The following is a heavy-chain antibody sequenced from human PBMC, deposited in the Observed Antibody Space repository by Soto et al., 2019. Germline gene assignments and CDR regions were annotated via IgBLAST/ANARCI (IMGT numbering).Heavy chain of an antibody. J-gene: IGHJ4*02. D-gene: IGHD3-9*01. V-gene: IGHV3-74*01. CDR3: AREEEGDILTGYYY. CDR2: INSDGSST. CDR1: GFTFSSYW. Sequence: GGSLRLSSAASGFTFSSYWMHWVRQAPGKGLVWVSRINSDGSSTSYADSVKGRFTISRDNARNTLYLQMNSLRAEDTAVYYWAREEEGDILTGYYYWGQGTLVTVS.